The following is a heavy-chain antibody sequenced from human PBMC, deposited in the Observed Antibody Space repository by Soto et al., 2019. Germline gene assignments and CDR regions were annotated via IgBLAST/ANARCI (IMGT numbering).Heavy chain of an antibody. D-gene: IGHD3-9*01. CDR1: AFTFSTYA. CDR3: AKERSFDILAYSYYNYGMDV. CDR2: VTGSGAYT. V-gene: IGHV3-23*01. Sequence: EVQLLESGGGLVQPGGSLRLSCAASAFTFSTYAMTWVRQAPGQGLEWVSTVTGSGAYTFDADSVKGRFTISRDNSKDTQYLQMNSLRPEDTAVYYCAKERSFDILAYSYYNYGMDVWGQGTPVTVSS. J-gene: IGHJ6*02.